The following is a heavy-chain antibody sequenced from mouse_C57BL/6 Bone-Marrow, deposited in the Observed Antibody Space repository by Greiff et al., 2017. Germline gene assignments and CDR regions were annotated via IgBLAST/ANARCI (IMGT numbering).Heavy chain of an antibody. D-gene: IGHD1-1*01. J-gene: IGHJ3*01. CDR1: GYTFTSYW. V-gene: IGHV1-69*01. CDR2: IDPSDSYT. Sequence: VQLQQPGAELVMPGASVKLSCKASGYTFTSYWMHWVKQRPGQGLEWIGEIDPSDSYTNYNQKFKGKSTLTVDKSSSTAYLQLSSLTSEDSAVXSCARGGDYYGSSPFAYWGQGTLVTVSA. CDR3: ARGGDYYGSSPFAY.